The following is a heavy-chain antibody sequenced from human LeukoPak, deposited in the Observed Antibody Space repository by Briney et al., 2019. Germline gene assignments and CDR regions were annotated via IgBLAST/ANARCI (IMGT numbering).Heavy chain of an antibody. CDR3: ARLGGNLNWFDP. D-gene: IGHD3-16*01. Sequence: PSETLSLTCTVSGGSISSYYWSWIRQPPGKGLEWIGYIYYSGSTYYNPSLKSRVTISVDTSKNQFSLKLSSVTAADTAAYYCARLGGNLNWFDPWGQGTLVTVSS. CDR2: IYYSGST. V-gene: IGHV4-59*08. CDR1: GGSISSYY. J-gene: IGHJ5*02.